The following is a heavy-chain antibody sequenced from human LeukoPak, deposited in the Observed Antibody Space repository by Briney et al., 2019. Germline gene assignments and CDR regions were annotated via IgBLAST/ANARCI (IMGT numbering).Heavy chain of an antibody. CDR1: GGTFSSYA. Sequence: ASVKVSCKASGGTFSSYAISWVRQAPGQGLEWKGRIIPIFGIANYAQKFQGRVTITADKSTSTACMELSSLRSEDTAVYYCAREEYYYDSSGYYYFDYWGQGTLVTVSS. J-gene: IGHJ4*02. D-gene: IGHD3-22*01. CDR3: AREEYYYDSSGYYYFDY. CDR2: IIPIFGIA. V-gene: IGHV1-69*04.